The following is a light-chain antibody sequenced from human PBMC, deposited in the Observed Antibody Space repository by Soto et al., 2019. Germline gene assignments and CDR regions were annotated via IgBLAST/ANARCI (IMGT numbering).Light chain of an antibody. J-gene: IGKJ1*01. Sequence: DIQMAQSPSSLSASLGDRVTITCRTSHSINTYLNWYQQKPGKAPKLLIYGASSLRSGVPLRFSGSGSGTDFTLTISSLEPEDFATYYCQESFSSLWGTCGQGTKVDIK. CDR2: GAS. CDR3: QESFSSLWGT. V-gene: IGKV1-39*01. CDR1: HSINTY.